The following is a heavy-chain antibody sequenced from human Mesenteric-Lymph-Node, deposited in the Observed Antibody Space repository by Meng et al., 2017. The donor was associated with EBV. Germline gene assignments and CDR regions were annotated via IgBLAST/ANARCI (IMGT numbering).Heavy chain of an antibody. CDR1: GFTFSDYY. CDR3: ARGAGASDY. Sequence: QVHLEESGGGLVKPGGSLRLSCAASGFTFSDYYMSWIRQAPGKGLEWVSSISISSTDIFYADSVKGRFTISRDSAKNSLYLQMNSLRVEDTAVYYCARGAGASDYWGQGTLVTVSS. J-gene: IGHJ4*02. V-gene: IGHV3-11*06. CDR2: ISISSTDI. D-gene: IGHD6-19*01.